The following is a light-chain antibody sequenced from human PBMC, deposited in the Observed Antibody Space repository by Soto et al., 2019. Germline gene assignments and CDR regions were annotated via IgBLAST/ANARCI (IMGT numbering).Light chain of an antibody. CDR1: QTISTS. V-gene: IGKV1-39*01. CDR3: QQSYSTTQT. CDR2: AAS. J-gene: IGKJ1*01. Sequence: IQMTQSPPSMSASVGDRVAITCRASQTISTSLNWYRQRPGQAPNLLIYAASNLQSGVPSRFSVSGSGTDFTLTISRLKTEDFATYYGQQSYSTTQTFGQGTKVDIK.